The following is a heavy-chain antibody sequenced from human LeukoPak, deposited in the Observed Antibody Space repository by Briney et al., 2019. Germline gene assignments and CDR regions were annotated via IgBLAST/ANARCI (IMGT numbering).Heavy chain of an antibody. CDR2: INHSGST. J-gene: IGHJ4*02. V-gene: IGHV4-34*01. Sequence: SEPLSLTCAVYGGSFSDYRWSWLRQPPGKGLEWIGEINHSGSTNYNPSLKSRVTISVDTSKKQFSLKLTSVTAADTAVYYCARRVTTRLPFRYWGQGTLVTVSS. CDR3: ARRVTTRLPFRY. CDR1: GGSFSDYR. D-gene: IGHD4-17*01.